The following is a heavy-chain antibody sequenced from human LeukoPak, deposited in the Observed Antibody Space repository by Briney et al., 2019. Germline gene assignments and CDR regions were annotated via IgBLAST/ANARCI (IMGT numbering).Heavy chain of an antibody. CDR3: ARDLDAYYDILTGGDAFDI. J-gene: IGHJ3*02. CDR1: GYTFTSYG. CDR2: ISAYNGNT. V-gene: IGHV1-18*04. Sequence: ASVKVSCKASGYTFTSYGISWVRQAPGQGLEWMGWISAYNGNTNYAQKLQGRVTMTTDISTSTAYMELRSLRSDDTAVYYCARDLDAYYDILTGGDAFDIWGQGTMVTVSS. D-gene: IGHD3-9*01.